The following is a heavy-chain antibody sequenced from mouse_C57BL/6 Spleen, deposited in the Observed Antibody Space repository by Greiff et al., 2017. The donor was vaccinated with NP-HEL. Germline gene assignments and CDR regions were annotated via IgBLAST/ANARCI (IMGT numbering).Heavy chain of an antibody. CDR3: ARSRGYYDYDVDY. D-gene: IGHD2-4*01. Sequence: QVQLQQSGPELVKPGASVKISCKASGYAFSSSWMNWVKQRPGKGLEWIGRIYPGDGDTNYNGKFKGKATLTADKSSSTAYMQLSSLTSEDSAVYFCARSRGYYDYDVDYWGQGTTLTVSS. CDR1: GYAFSSSW. CDR2: IYPGDGDT. V-gene: IGHV1-82*01. J-gene: IGHJ2*01.